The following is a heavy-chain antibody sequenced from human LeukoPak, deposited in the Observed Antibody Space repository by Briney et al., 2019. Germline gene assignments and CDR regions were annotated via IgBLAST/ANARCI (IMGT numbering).Heavy chain of an antibody. V-gene: IGHV4-31*03. D-gene: IGHD4-17*01. J-gene: IGHJ4*02. CDR3: VRSRTRGTTVDY. CDR2: IYYSGST. CDR1: GDSLNSGAYY. Sequence: SQTLSLTCTVSGDSLNSGAYYWSWTRQHPGKGLEWIGYIYYSGSTYYNPSLKSRLTISIDTSKNQFSLRLSSVTAADTSVYYCVRSRTRGTTVDYWGQGTLVTVSS.